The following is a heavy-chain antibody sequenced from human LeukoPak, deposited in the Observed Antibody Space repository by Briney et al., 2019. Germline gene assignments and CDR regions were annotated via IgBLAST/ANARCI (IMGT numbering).Heavy chain of an antibody. J-gene: IGHJ4*02. V-gene: IGHV1-18*01. D-gene: IGHD3-10*01. CDR2: VSAYNGNT. Sequence: GASVKVSCKASGYTFTSYGISWVRQAPGQGLEWMGWVSAYNGNTNYAQKLQGRVTMTTDTSTSTAYMELRSLRSDDTAVYYCARVPIYGSGSYWSYWGQGTLVTVSS. CDR1: GYTFTSYG. CDR3: ARVPIYGSGSYWSY.